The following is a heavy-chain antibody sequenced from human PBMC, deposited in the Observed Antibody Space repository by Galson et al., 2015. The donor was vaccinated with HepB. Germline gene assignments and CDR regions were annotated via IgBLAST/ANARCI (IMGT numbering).Heavy chain of an antibody. CDR1: GFTFDDYT. Sequence: SLRLSCAASGFTFDDYTMHWVRQAPGKGLEWVSLISWDGGSTYYADSVKCRFTISGDNSKNSLYRQMNRLRTEDTALHYCAKDLDNTVAVAGPRVQFWDQGALVPASS. CDR3: AKDLDNTVAVAGPRVQF. D-gene: IGHD6-19*01. V-gene: IGHV3-43*01. CDR2: ISWDGGST. J-gene: IGHJ4*02.